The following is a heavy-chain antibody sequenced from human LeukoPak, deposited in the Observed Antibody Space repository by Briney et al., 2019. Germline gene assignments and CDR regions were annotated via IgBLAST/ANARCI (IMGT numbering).Heavy chain of an antibody. D-gene: IGHD3-10*01. J-gene: IGHJ6*02. CDR2: INHSGST. Sequence: PSETLSLTCAVYGGSFSGYYWSWIRQPPGKGLEWIGEINHSGSTNYNPSLKSRVTISVDTSKNQFSLKLSSVTAADTAVYYCAGGRATGYCYYGMDVWGQGTTVTVSS. V-gene: IGHV4-34*01. CDR3: AGGRATGYCYYGMDV. CDR1: GGSFSGYY.